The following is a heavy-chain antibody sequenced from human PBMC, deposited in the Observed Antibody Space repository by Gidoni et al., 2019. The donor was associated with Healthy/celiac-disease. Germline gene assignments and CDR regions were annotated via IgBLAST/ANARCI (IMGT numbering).Heavy chain of an antibody. J-gene: IGHJ6*02. CDR2: IFSGGST. CDR1: GFTVSSNY. Sequence: EVQLVESGGGLIQPGGSLSLSCAASGFTVSSNYMSWVRQAPGKGLEWVSVIFSGGSTYYADSVKGRFTISRDNSKNTLYLQMNSLRAEDTAVYYCAGSGLGYYYYYGMDVWGQGTTVTVSS. CDR3: AGSGLGYYYYYGMDV. D-gene: IGHD3-3*01. V-gene: IGHV3-53*01.